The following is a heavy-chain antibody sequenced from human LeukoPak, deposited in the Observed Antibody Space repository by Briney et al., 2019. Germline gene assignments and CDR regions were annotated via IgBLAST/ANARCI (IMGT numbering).Heavy chain of an antibody. CDR2: ISAYNGNT. Sequence: ASVKVSCKASGYTFTSYGISWVRQAPGQGLEWMGWISAYNGNTNYAQKLQGRVTMTTDTSTSTAYMELRSLRSDDTAVYYCARSPQQLVPFDYWGQGALVTVSS. CDR1: GYTFTSYG. CDR3: ARSPQQLVPFDY. J-gene: IGHJ4*02. V-gene: IGHV1-18*04. D-gene: IGHD6-13*01.